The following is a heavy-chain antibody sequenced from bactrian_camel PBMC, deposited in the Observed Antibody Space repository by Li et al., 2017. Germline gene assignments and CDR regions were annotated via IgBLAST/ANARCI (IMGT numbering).Heavy chain of an antibody. CDR3: AADAPTARADARTLHPNY. CDR2: IDSDGFT. D-gene: IGHD1*01. V-gene: IGHV3S53*01. CDR1: EWKYKHSDMYC. J-gene: IGHJ4*01. Sequence: QLVESGGGSVQAGGSLRLSCVFSEWKYKHSDMYCMGWFRQPTGKEREGVAVIDSDGFTSYADSVKGRFTISIDIHKNTLYLEMNSLKPEDTAMYYCAADAPTARADARTLHPNYLGQGTQVTVS.